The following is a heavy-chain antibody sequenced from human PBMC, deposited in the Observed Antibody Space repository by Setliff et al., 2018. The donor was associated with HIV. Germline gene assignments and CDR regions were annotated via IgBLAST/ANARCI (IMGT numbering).Heavy chain of an antibody. V-gene: IGHV3-43D*04. J-gene: IGHJ4*02. CDR2: ISWDGGGT. CDR1: GFTFDDYA. Sequence: PGGSLRLSCAASGFTFDDYAMHWVRQAPGKGLEWVSLISWDGGGTYYADSVRGRFTASRDNGKNSLFLQMNSLRAEDTAVYYCVRGTLDFWGQGNLVTVSS. CDR3: VRGTLDF.